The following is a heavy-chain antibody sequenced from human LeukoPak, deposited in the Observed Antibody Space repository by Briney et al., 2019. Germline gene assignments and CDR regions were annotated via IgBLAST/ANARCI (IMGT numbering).Heavy chain of an antibody. CDR3: ASAREYCGSAECYEYFQY. Sequence: GGSLRLSCAASGFTVGTNSMTWVRQSPGKGLEWVSVNYSGGSTYYADSVNGRFTISRDNSRNTLFLQMNSLRAEDTALYYCASAREYCGSAECYEYFQYWGQGTVVTVSS. J-gene: IGHJ1*01. V-gene: IGHV3-53*01. D-gene: IGHD2-21*01. CDR1: GFTVGTNS. CDR2: NYSGGST.